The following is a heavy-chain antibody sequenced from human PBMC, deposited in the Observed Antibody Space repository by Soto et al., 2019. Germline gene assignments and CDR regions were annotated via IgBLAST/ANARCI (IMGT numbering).Heavy chain of an antibody. Sequence: VHLVESGGDLVQPGGSLRLSCAISGFAVNNDYVSWVRQAPGKGLEWVSVISRDGSTVYADSVQGRFFVSRDATRNMVFLHMNSLRVEDTAVYHCTRDSSYYGSGRGVLDYWGQGTLVTVSS. CDR3: TRDSSYYGSGRGVLDY. CDR2: ISRDGST. CDR1: GFAVNNDY. J-gene: IGHJ4*02. V-gene: IGHV3-66*01. D-gene: IGHD3-10*01.